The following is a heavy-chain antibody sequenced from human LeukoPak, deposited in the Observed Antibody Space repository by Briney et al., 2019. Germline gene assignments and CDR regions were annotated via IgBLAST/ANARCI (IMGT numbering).Heavy chain of an antibody. CDR3: ARERWELLPFDY. D-gene: IGHD1-26*01. CDR2: IYYSGST. CDR1: GGSISSYY. V-gene: IGHV4-59*12. J-gene: IGHJ4*02. Sequence: SETLSLTCTVSGGSISSYYWSWIRQPPGKGLEWIGYIYYSGSTNYNPSLKSRVTISVDTSKNQLSLKLSSVTAADTAVYYCARERWELLPFDYWGQGTLVTVSS.